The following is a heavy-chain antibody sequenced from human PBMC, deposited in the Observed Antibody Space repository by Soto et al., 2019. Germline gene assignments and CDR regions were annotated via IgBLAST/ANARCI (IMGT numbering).Heavy chain of an antibody. Sequence: VRLVESGGGLIQPGGAVRMSCAASGFNVSSPSISWVRQAPVKGLEWLCIIHSGGATDYEDYVKERFTISRDDTKNTLYLQMNSLRGEDTSVDYCASWCDVDFHVWGQCTMFTVSS. CDR3: ASWCDVDFHV. J-gene: IGHJ3*01. D-gene: IGHD2-8*01. CDR2: IHSGGAT. V-gene: IGHV3-53*01. CDR1: GFNVSSPS.